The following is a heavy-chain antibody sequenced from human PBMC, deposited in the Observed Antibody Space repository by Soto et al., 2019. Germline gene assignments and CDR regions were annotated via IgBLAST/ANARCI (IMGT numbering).Heavy chain of an antibody. CDR3: AKEGYSSSWYYFDY. CDR2: ISYDGSNK. Sequence: PWGSVRLSCAAAGFAFSGDGMHWVRQAPGKGLEWVAVISYDGSNKYYADSVKGRFTISRDNSKNTLYLQMNSLRAEDTAVYYCAKEGYSSSWYYFDYWGQGTLVTVS. CDR1: GFAFSGDG. J-gene: IGHJ4*02. D-gene: IGHD6-13*01. V-gene: IGHV3-30*18.